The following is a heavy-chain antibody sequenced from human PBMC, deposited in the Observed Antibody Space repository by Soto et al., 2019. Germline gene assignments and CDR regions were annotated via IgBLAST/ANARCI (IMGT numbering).Heavy chain of an antibody. CDR1: GGTFSSYA. J-gene: IGHJ6*02. CDR2: IIPIFGTA. CDR3: AMGAAGSWGNYYYYGIDV. Sequence: GASVKVSCKASGGTFSSYAISWVRQAPGQGLEWMGGIIPIFGTANYAQKFQGRVTITADESTTTAYMELSSLRSDDTAVYYCAMGAAGSWGNYYYYGIDVWGQGTTVTVSS. D-gene: IGHD6-13*01. V-gene: IGHV1-69*13.